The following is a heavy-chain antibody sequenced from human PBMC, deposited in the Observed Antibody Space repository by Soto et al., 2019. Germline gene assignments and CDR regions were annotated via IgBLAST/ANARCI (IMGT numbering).Heavy chain of an antibody. D-gene: IGHD1-26*01. CDR1: GYTFTGYA. V-gene: IGHV1-3*01. CDR2: INGGNGNT. CDR3: AKESGSYPEYYFPY. Sequence: ASVKVSCKASGYTFTGYAMHWVRQAPGQRLEWMGWINGGNGNTKYSQKLQGRVIITRDTAASTAYMELSSLRSEDKAVYYCAKESGSYPEYYFPYWGKGTLVTVSS. J-gene: IGHJ4*02.